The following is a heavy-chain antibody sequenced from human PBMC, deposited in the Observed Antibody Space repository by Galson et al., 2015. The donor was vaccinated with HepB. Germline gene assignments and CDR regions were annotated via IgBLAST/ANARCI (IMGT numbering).Heavy chain of an antibody. CDR2: ISYDGSNK. D-gene: IGHD1-26*01. CDR1: GFTFSSYA. V-gene: IGHV3-30*04. CDR3: AREGVGGSYLRYYFDY. Sequence: SLRLSCAASGFTFSSYAMHWVRQAPGKGLEWVAVISYDGSNKYYADSVKGRFTISRDNSKNTLYLQMNGLRAEDTAVYYCAREGVGGSYLRYYFDYWGQGTLVTVSS. J-gene: IGHJ4*02.